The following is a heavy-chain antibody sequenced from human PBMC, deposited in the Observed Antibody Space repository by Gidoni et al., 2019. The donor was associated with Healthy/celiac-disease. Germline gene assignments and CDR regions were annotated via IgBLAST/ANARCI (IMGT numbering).Heavy chain of an antibody. J-gene: IGHJ4*02. Sequence: HVQLQQWGAGLLKPSATLSLTCAVYGGSFSGYYWSWIRHPPGKGLEWIGEINHSGSTNYNPSLKSRVTISVDTSKNQFSLKLSSVTAADTAVYYCARVRGYSYGFFDYWGQGTLVTVSS. CDR1: GGSFSGYY. V-gene: IGHV4-34*01. CDR2: INHSGST. D-gene: IGHD5-18*01. CDR3: ARVRGYSYGFFDY.